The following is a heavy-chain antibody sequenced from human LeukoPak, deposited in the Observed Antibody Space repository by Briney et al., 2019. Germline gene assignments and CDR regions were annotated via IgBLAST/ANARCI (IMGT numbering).Heavy chain of an antibody. V-gene: IGHV1-18*01. Sequence: ASVKISCKASGGTFSSYAISWVRQAPGQGLEWMGWISTYNVNTNYEQRFQGRVTMTTDTSTSTAYMELRSLRSDDTAVYYCARGGETGYGYYYYYGVDVCGQGSTLTVSS. J-gene: IGHJ6*01. D-gene: IGHD5-12*01. CDR2: ISTYNVNT. CDR3: ARGGETGYGYYYYYGVDV. CDR1: GGTFSSYA.